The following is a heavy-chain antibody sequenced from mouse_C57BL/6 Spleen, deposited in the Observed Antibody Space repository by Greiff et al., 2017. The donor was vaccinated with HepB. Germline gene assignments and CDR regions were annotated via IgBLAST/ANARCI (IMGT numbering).Heavy chain of an antibody. CDR2: INYDGSST. D-gene: IGHD1-1*01. J-gene: IGHJ1*03. Sequence: EVQRVESEGGLVQPGSSMKLSCTASGFTFSDYYMAWVRQVPEKGLEWVANINYDGSSTYYLDSLKSRFIISRDNAKNILYLQMSSLKSEDTATYYCARAIYYYGSPWYFDVWGTGTTVTVSS. CDR1: GFTFSDYY. V-gene: IGHV5-16*01. CDR3: ARAIYYYGSPWYFDV.